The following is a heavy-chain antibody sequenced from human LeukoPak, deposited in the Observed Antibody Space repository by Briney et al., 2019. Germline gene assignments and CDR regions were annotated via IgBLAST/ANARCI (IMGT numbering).Heavy chain of an antibody. CDR3: AKISWDGRGTFD. CDR1: GFSFSTYS. V-gene: IGHV3-23*01. CDR2: IRGSGADK. D-gene: IGHD1/OR15-1a*01. J-gene: IGHJ4*02. Sequence: GGSLSLSCAASGFSFSTYSMSWVRQAPGQGLEWVSSIRGSGADKYYADSVKGRFSISRDNSQDTLSLQMNSLRAEDTAVYYCAKISWDGRGTFDWGRGTLVTVSS.